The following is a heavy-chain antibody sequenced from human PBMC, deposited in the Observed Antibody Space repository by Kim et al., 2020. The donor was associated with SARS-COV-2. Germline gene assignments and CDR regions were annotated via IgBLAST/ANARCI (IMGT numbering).Heavy chain of an antibody. Sequence: DSVKGRFTISRDNAKNSLYLQMNSLRVGDTAVYYCASAYYYDIAGYDFWGQGTLVTVSS. V-gene: IGHV3-7*01. D-gene: IGHD3-22*01. CDR3: ASAYYYDIAGYDF. J-gene: IGHJ4*02.